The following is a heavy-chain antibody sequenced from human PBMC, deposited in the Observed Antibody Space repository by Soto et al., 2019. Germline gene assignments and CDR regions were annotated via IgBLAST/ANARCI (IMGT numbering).Heavy chain of an antibody. CDR1: GFTLTNYW. Sequence: SLGLYGAASGFTLTNYWMHWVRQVPGKGLVWVSRIDGVGTGTSYSDSVRGRFTISRDNAENTLYLQMNSLRAEDTDVYYCKIVLEYWGQGTPVTVSS. J-gene: IGHJ1*01. CDR2: IDGVGTGT. V-gene: IGHV3-74*01. D-gene: IGHD3-3*01. CDR3: KIVLEY.